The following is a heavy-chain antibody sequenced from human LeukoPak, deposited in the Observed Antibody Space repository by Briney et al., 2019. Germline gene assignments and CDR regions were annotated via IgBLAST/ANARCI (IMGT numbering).Heavy chain of an antibody. D-gene: IGHD1-26*01. CDR1: GGSISSYY. CDR2: MYYSGST. Sequence: SETLSLTCTVSGGSISSYYWSWIRQPPGKGLEWLGYMYYSGSTNYNPSLKSRVTISVDTSKNQFSLKLSSVTAADTAVYYCASLYSGSYDTGSFDYFNYWGQGTLVTVSS. CDR3: ASLYSGSYDTGSFDYFNY. V-gene: IGHV4-59*01. J-gene: IGHJ4*02.